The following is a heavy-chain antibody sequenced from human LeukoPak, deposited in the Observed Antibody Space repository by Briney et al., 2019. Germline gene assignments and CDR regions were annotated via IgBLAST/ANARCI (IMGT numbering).Heavy chain of an antibody. J-gene: IGHJ4*02. CDR2: ISGSGSST. CDR3: AKRDGYNSNPLKD. D-gene: IGHD5-24*01. CDR1: EFTFSSYA. Sequence: GGPLRLSCAASEFTFSSYAMSWVRQAPGKGLEWVSAISGSGSSTYYADSVKGRFTISRDNSKNTLYLQMNSLRAEDTALYYCAKRDGYNSNPLKDWGQGTLVTVSS. V-gene: IGHV3-23*01.